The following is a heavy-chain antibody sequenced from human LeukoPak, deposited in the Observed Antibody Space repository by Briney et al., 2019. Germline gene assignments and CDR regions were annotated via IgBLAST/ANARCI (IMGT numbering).Heavy chain of an antibody. CDR2: ISGGGDIT. CDR3: VREDTPATANY. J-gene: IGHJ4*02. V-gene: IGHV3-23*01. CDR1: GFTFANHA. Sequence: QPGGSLTLSCAASGFTFANHAMSWVPQTPGKGREWGSAISGGGDITYYADSVTGRFTISRDNSKDTLFLQMHSLRPGDTAVYYCVREDTPATANYWGQGTLVTISS. D-gene: IGHD2-21*02.